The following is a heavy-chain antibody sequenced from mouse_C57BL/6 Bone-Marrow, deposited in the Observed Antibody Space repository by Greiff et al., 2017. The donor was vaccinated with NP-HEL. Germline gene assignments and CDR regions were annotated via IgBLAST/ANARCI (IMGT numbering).Heavy chain of an antibody. CDR1: GFTFSSYA. J-gene: IGHJ4*01. V-gene: IGHV5-4*03. CDR3: AGYDYDEDAMDY. CDR2: ISDGGSYT. Sequence: DVKLVESGGSLVKPGGSLKLSCAASGFTFSSYAMSWVRQTPEKRLEWVATISDGGSYTYYPDNVKGRFTISRDNAKNNLYLQMSHLKSEDTAMYYCAGYDYDEDAMDYWGQGTSVTVSS. D-gene: IGHD2-4*01.